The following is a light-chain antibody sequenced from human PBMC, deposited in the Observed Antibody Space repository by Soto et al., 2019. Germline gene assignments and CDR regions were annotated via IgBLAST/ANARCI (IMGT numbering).Light chain of an antibody. CDR3: QQYYSTPLT. J-gene: IGKJ4*01. Sequence: DIVMTQSPDSLAVSLGERATINCKSSQSVLYSSNNKNYLAWYQQKPGQPPKLLIYWASTRESGVPDRSSGSGSVTDSTLTISSLQAKDGAVYYGQQYYSTPLTFSGGTKVEIK. CDR1: QSVLYSSNNKNY. V-gene: IGKV4-1*01. CDR2: WAS.